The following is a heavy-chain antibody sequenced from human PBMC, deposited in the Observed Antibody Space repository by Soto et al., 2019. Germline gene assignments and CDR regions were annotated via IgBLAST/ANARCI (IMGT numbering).Heavy chain of an antibody. V-gene: IGHV4-30-4*01. J-gene: IGHJ6*02. D-gene: IGHD2-15*01. CDR3: ARDQVADYYGMDV. CDR1: GGSISSGDYY. CDR2: IYYSGST. Sequence: QVQLQESGPGLVKPSQTLSLTCTVSGGSISSGDYYWSWIRQPPGKGLEWIGYIYYSGSTYYNPSLKSRVTXSXDXXKNQFSLKLSSVTAADTAVYYCARDQVADYYGMDVWGQGTTVTVSS.